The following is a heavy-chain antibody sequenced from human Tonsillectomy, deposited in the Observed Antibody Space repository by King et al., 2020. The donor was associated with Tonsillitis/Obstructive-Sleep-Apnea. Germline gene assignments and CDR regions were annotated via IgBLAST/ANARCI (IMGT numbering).Heavy chain of an antibody. CDR3: ARDFDNIYSYMAV. Sequence: VQLVESGGGVVQPGRSLRLSCAASGFIFSYYAMHWVRQAPGKGLEWVAVVSYDGSNKYYADSVKGRFTISRDNSKTTQNLQMDSLRAEDSAVYFCARDFDNIYSYMAVWGKGTTVTVSS. CDR1: GFIFSYYA. CDR2: VSYDGSNK. D-gene: IGHD2-21*01. V-gene: IGHV3-30*04. J-gene: IGHJ6*03.